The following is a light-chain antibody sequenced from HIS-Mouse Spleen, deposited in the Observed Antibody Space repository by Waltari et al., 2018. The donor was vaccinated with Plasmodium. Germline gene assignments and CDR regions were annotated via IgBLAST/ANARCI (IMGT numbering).Light chain of an antibody. CDR3: QKYNSAPPLT. V-gene: IGKV1-27*01. CDR1: QGLSTY. Sequence: DIQMTQSPSSLSASVGDRVTITCRASQGLSTYLAWYQQKPGQVPKHLLYAASTLQSGVPSRFSGSGSGTDFTLTISSLQPEDVATYYCQKYNSAPPLTFGGGTK. J-gene: IGKJ4*01. CDR2: AAS.